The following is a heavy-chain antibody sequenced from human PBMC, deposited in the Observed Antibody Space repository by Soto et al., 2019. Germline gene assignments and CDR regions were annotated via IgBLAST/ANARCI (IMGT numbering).Heavy chain of an antibody. J-gene: IGHJ4*02. CDR1: GFTFNSND. CDR2: ISSSGAFT. D-gene: IGHD3-10*01. V-gene: IGHV3-23*01. Sequence: GGSLRLSCAVSGFTFNSNDMTWVRQAPGKGLEWVSTISSSGAFTYHADSVRGRLTISRDNSKNTVYLQMNSLRAEDTAVYYCVKHQVSLVRGISPFDYWRQGALVTVSS. CDR3: VKHQVSLVRGISPFDY.